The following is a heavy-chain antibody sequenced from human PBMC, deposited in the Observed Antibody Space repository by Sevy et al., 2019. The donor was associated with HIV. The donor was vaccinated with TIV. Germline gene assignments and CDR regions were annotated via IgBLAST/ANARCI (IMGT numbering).Heavy chain of an antibody. CDR1: GGSISSFY. D-gene: IGHD2-15*01. V-gene: IGHV4-4*07. Sequence: SETLSLTCTVSGGSISSFYWSWIRQPAGKGLGWIGRIYTSGSTNYNPSLKSRVTMSVDTSKNQFSLKLSSVTAADTAVYYCAREPCSGSSCYYFYYHTMDVWGQGTTVTVSS. CDR3: AREPCSGSSCYYFYYHTMDV. J-gene: IGHJ6*02. CDR2: IYTSGST.